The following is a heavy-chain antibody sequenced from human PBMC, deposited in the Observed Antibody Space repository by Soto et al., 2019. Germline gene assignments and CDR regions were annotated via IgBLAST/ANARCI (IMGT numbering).Heavy chain of an antibody. D-gene: IGHD5-12*01. J-gene: IGHJ2*01. Sequence: QVQLGQSGAEVKKPGSSVKVSCKASGGTFSSYTISWVRQAPGQGLEWMGRIIPILGIANYAQKFQGRVTITADKSTSTAYMELSSLRSEDTAVYYCARDRGWLQFWYFDLWGRGTLVTVSS. CDR3: ARDRGWLQFWYFDL. CDR1: GGTFSSYT. CDR2: IIPILGIA. V-gene: IGHV1-69*08.